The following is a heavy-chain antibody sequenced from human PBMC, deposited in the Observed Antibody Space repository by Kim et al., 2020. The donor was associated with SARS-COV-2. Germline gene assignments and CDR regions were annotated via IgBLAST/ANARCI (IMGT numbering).Heavy chain of an antibody. CDR3: AKDFANYYDSSGYPTYYFDY. Sequence: RFTISRENSKNTLYLQMNSLRAEDTAVYYCAKDFANYYDSSGYPTYYFDYWGQGTLVTVSS. V-gene: IGHV3-30*02. D-gene: IGHD3-22*01. J-gene: IGHJ4*02.